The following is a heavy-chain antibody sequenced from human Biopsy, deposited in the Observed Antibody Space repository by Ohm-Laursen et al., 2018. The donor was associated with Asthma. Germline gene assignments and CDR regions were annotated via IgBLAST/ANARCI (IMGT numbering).Heavy chain of an antibody. D-gene: IGHD3-3*01. CDR1: GFTFGDYW. CDR3: AKDTEGRYDFWSGLSYNYYGMDV. CDR2: ISSSSSTI. V-gene: IGHV3-48*01. Sequence: SLRLSCAASGFTFGDYWMSWVRQAPGKGLEWVSYISSSSSTIYYADSVKGRFTISRDNAKNSLYLQMNSLRAEDTAVYYCAKDTEGRYDFWSGLSYNYYGMDVWGQGTTVTVSS. J-gene: IGHJ6*02.